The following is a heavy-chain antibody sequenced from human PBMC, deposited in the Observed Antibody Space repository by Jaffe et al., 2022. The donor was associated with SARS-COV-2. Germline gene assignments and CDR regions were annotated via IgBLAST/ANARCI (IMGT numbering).Heavy chain of an antibody. V-gene: IGHV1-58*02. CDR2: IVVGSGNT. D-gene: IGHD6-19*01. Sequence: QMQLVQSGPEVKKPGTSVKVSCKASGFTFSSSAMQWVRQARGQRLEWIGWIVVGSGNTNYAQKFQERVTITRDMSTSTAYMELNRLRSEDAAVYYCAAGEVHYTGYSSGWWPWAFDIWGQGTTVTVSS. CDR3: AAGEVHYTGYSSGWWPWAFDI. J-gene: IGHJ3*02. CDR1: GFTFSSSA.